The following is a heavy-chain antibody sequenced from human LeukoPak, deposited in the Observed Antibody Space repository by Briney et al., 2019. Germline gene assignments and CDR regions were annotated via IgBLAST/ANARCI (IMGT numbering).Heavy chain of an antibody. CDR3: AGSGYYDSSGHRPGRDY. CDR2: INHSGST. Sequence: PSETLSLTCAVYGGSFSGYYWSWIRQPPGKGLEWIGEINHSGSTNYIPSLKSRVTISVDTSKNQFSLKLSSVTAADTAVYYCAGSGYYDSSGHRPGRDYWGQGTLVTVSS. D-gene: IGHD3-22*01. V-gene: IGHV4-34*01. CDR1: GGSFSGYY. J-gene: IGHJ4*02.